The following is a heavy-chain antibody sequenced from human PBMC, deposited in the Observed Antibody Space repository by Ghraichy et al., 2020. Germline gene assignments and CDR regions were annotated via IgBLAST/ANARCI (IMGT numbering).Heavy chain of an antibody. V-gene: IGHV1-18*04. CDR2: ISACNGNT. CDR1: GYTFTSYG. CDR3: ASGMMVRGVPRAPNNDY. D-gene: IGHD3-10*01. Sequence: GESLNISCKASGYTFTSYGISWVRQAPGQGLEWVGWISACNGNTNYAQKLQGRVTMTADTSTSTAYMELRSLRSDDTAVYYCASGMMVRGVPRAPNNDYWGQGTLVTVSS. J-gene: IGHJ4*02.